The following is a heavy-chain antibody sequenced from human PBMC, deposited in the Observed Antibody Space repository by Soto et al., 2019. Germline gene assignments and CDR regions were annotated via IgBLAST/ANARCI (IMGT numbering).Heavy chain of an antibody. J-gene: IGHJ5*02. V-gene: IGHV3-7*01. CDR1: GFTFSSYW. D-gene: IGHD3-10*01. CDR2: IKQDGSEK. Sequence: PGGSLRLSCAASGFTFSSYWMSWVRQAPGKGLEWVANIKQDGSEKYYVDSVKGRFTISRDNSKNTLYLQMNSLRAEDTAVYYCAKDQFHFGFGELLSRTPFDPWGQGTLVTVSS. CDR3: AKDQFHFGFGELLSRTPFDP.